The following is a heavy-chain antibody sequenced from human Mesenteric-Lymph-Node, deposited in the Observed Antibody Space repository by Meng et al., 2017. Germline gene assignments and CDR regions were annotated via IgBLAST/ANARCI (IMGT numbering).Heavy chain of an antibody. CDR3: ARDPTGGEDHQRV. J-gene: IGHJ4*02. V-gene: IGHV4-4*02. CDR1: GGSISSSNW. Sequence: QVLLPESGPGLVKPSGTRSLTCAVAGGSISSSNWWSWVRQPPGKGLEWIGKIYHSGITIYNPSLKSRVTMSVDNSKNQFSLKLNSMTAADTAVYYCARDPTGGEDHQRVWGQGTLVTVSS. CDR2: IYHSGIT. D-gene: IGHD1-14*01.